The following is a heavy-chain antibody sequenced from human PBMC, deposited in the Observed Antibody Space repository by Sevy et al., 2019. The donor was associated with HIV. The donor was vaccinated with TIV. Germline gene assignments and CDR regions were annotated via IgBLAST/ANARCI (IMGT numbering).Heavy chain of an antibody. V-gene: IGHV1-3*01. Sequence: ASVKVSCKASGYTFTSYAMHWVRQAPGQRLEWMGWINAGNGNTKYSQKFQGRVTITRDTSASTAYMELSSLRSEDTAVYYCARDPRRSSWYPDGMDVWGQGTTVTVSS. J-gene: IGHJ6*02. CDR3: ARDPRRSSWYPDGMDV. CDR1: GYTFTSYA. CDR2: INAGNGNT. D-gene: IGHD6-13*01.